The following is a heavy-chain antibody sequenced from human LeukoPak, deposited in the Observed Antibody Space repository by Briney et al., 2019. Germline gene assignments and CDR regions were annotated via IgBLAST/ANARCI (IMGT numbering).Heavy chain of an antibody. CDR2: IYTGDSDT. CDR1: GYRFTSYW. J-gene: IGHJ5*02. CDR3: ARPVGSGSYGWFDP. D-gene: IGHD3-10*01. Sequence: GEALQISCQGSGYRFTSYWIGWVRPVPGKGLEWMGIIYTGDSDTTYSPSFQGQVTISADKSISTAYLQWSSLKASDTAMYYCARPVGSGSYGWFDPWGQGTLVTVSS. V-gene: IGHV5-51*01.